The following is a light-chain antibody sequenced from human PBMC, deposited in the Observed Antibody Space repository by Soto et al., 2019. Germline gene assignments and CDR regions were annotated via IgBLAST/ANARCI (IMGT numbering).Light chain of an antibody. CDR2: RSD. J-gene: IGLJ2*01. CDR1: SSNIGSNH. V-gene: IGLV1-47*01. CDR3: SARDDSLSGVV. Sequence: QSVLTQPPSTSGTAGERVTISCSGSSSNIGSNHVYWYQQFPGMAPKLLMYRSDQRPTGVPDRFSGSKSGTSASLAISGLRSDDEADYYCSARDDSLSGVVFGGGTKLTV.